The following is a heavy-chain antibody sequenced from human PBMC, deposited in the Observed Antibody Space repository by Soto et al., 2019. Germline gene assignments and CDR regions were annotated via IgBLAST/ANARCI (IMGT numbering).Heavy chain of an antibody. J-gene: IGHJ4*02. Sequence: ASVKVSWKASGYTFTSYGISWVRQAPGQGLEWMAWINPYNGNTKYAEKFLGRVTVTTGTSTATAYMEVRSLTSGDTAVFYCARVGVGLAAPRVWPYWGQGTPVTVSS. CDR3: ARVGVGLAAPRVWPY. V-gene: IGHV1-18*01. CDR1: GYTFTSYG. CDR2: INPYNGNT. D-gene: IGHD6-13*01.